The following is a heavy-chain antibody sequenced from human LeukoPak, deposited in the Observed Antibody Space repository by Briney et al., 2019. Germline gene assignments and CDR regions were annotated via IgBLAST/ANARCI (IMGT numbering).Heavy chain of an antibody. J-gene: IGHJ4*02. Sequence: GGSLRLSCAASGFTFSSYDMHWVRQATGRGLEWVSAIGTAGDTYYPGSVKGRFTISRENARNSLHLQMNSLRAGDTAVYYCARALPGGYFDYWGQGTLVTVSS. CDR2: IGTAGDT. CDR1: GFTFSSYD. D-gene: IGHD1-26*01. CDR3: ARALPGGYFDY. V-gene: IGHV3-13*01.